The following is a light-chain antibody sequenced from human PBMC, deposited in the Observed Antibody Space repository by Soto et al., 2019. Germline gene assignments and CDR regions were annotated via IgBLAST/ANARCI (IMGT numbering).Light chain of an antibody. CDR1: QSVSNY. CDR3: QQRGDRPRT. J-gene: IGKJ2*01. V-gene: IGKV3-11*01. CDR2: DAS. Sequence: EIVLTQSPAALSLSPGERATLSCSASQSVSNYLAWYRQRPGRAPRLLIYDASHRATGIPARFSGSGSGTDFTLTINSLEPEDFAVYYCQQRGDRPRTFGQGTKLEIK.